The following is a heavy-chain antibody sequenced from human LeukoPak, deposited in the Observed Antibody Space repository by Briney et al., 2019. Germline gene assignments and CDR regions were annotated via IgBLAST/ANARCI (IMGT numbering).Heavy chain of an antibody. CDR2: IYYSGST. J-gene: IGHJ3*02. Sequence: SETLSLTCTVSGGSISSYYWSWIRQPPGKGLEWIGYIYYSGSTNYNPSLKSRVTISVDTSKNQFSLKLSSVTAADTAVYYCARGELRPRAFAFDIWGQGTMVTVSS. V-gene: IGHV4-59*01. D-gene: IGHD3-16*01. CDR1: GGSISSYY. CDR3: ARGELRPRAFAFDI.